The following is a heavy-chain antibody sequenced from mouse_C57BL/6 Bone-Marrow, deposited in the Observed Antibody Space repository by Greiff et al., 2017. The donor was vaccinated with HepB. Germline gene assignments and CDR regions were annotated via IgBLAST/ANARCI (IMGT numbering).Heavy chain of an antibody. Sequence: EVQLQESGGGLVQPGGSMKLSCVASGFTFSNYWMNWVRQSPEKGLEWVAQIRLKSDNYATHYAESVKGRFTISRDDSKSSVYLQMNNLRAEDTGIYYCTGGVYYGSGGFDVWGTGTTVTVSS. CDR2: IRLKSDNYAT. V-gene: IGHV6-3*01. CDR3: TGGVYYGSGGFDV. D-gene: IGHD1-1*01. CDR1: GFTFSNYW. J-gene: IGHJ1*03.